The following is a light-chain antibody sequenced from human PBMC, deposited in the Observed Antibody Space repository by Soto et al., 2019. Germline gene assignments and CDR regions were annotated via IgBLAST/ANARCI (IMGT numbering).Light chain of an antibody. CDR2: EAS. Sequence: DIVMTQSPLSLRVTPGEPATLSCRASQSVSSNLAWYQHKHGQAPRLIIYEASNRAAGIPARFSGSGSGTDCTLTITSLENEDVSFYYCHQRQRWTRTFGQGTKVDIK. V-gene: IGKV3-11*01. CDR3: HQRQRWTRT. J-gene: IGKJ1*01. CDR1: QSVSSN.